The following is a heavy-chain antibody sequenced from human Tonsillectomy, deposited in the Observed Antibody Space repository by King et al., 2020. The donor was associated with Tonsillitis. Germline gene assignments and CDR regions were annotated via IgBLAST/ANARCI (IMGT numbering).Heavy chain of an antibody. CDR3: ASSIVVIPDDASEHYYYGIDV. CDR2: INPSGVIT. V-gene: IGHV1-46*01. Sequence: VQLVESGAEVKKPGASGKVSCKASGYTFTTYYMHWVRQAPGQGLEWVGVINPSGVITSYAQRVQGRVTMTRGTSTSTVYMQLSSLRAEVTAVLYCASSIVVIPDDASEHYYYGIDVWGQGTTVTVSS. CDR1: GYTFTTYY. D-gene: IGHD2-2*01. J-gene: IGHJ6*02.